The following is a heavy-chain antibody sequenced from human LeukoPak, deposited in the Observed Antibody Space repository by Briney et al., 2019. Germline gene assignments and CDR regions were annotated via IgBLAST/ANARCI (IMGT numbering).Heavy chain of an antibody. Sequence: ASVKVSCKASGYTFTGYYMHWVRQAPGQRLEWMGWINAGNGNTKYSQKFQGRVTITRDTSASTAYMELSSLRSEDTAVYYCARVSPHYDILTGYYYFDYWGQGTLVTVSS. D-gene: IGHD3-9*01. V-gene: IGHV1-3*01. CDR1: GYTFTGYY. J-gene: IGHJ4*02. CDR2: INAGNGNT. CDR3: ARVSPHYDILTGYYYFDY.